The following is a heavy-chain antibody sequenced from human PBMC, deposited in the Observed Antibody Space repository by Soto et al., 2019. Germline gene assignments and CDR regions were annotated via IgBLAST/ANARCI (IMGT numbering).Heavy chain of an antibody. CDR1: GGSISSYY. V-gene: IGHV4-59*08. J-gene: IGHJ4*02. CDR2: IYYSGST. CDR3: VLAVSAAGTVREYF. Sequence: PSETLSLTCTVSGGSISSYYWSWIRQPPGKGLEWIGYIYYSGSTNYNPSLKSRVTISVDTSKNQFSLKLSSVTAADTAVYYCVLAVSAAGTVREYFWGQGSLVTVSS. D-gene: IGHD6-13*01.